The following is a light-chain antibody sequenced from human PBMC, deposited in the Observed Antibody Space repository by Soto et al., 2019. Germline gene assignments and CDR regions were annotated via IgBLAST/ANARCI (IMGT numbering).Light chain of an antibody. V-gene: IGLV2-14*03. Sequence: QSVLTQPASVSGSPGQSITISCTGTSSDVGGYNYVSWYQQHPGKAPKLIIYDVSNPPSGVSNRFSGYKSGNTASLTISGLQAEDEADYYCSSYTSSSTLVFGGGTKLTVL. CDR2: DVS. J-gene: IGLJ2*01. CDR1: SSDVGGYNY. CDR3: SSYTSSSTLV.